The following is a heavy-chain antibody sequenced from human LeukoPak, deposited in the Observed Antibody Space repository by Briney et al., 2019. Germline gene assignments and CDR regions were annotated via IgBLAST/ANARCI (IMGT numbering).Heavy chain of an antibody. CDR3: ARDSRYYDFWSGYFYYYYYGMDV. CDR1: GGTFSSYA. CDR2: IIPIFGTA. V-gene: IGHV1-69*13. Sequence: ASVTVSCTASGGTFSSYAISWVRQAPGQGLEWMGGIIPIFGTANYAQKFQGRVTITADESTSTAYMELSSLRSEDTAVYYCARDSRYYDFWSGYFYYYYYGMDVWGQGTTVTVSS. J-gene: IGHJ6*02. D-gene: IGHD3-3*01.